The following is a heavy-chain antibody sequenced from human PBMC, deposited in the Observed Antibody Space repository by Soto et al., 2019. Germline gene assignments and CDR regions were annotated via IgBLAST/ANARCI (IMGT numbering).Heavy chain of an antibody. D-gene: IGHD6-19*01. V-gene: IGHV3-23*01. CDR3: AKQAGYSSDPFDY. J-gene: IGHJ4*02. Sequence: EVLLLESGGGLVQPGGSLRLSCAASGFTFSNYAMSWVRQAPGKGLEWVSIISGGGGTTYYADSVKGRFTISRDNSKNTVHLQINSLRVEDTAVYYCAKQAGYSSDPFDYWGQGTLVAVSS. CDR1: GFTFSNYA. CDR2: ISGGGGTT.